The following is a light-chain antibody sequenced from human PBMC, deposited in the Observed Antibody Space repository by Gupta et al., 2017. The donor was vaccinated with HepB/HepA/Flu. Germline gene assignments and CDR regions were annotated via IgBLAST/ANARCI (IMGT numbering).Light chain of an antibody. CDR1: QAISSW. V-gene: IGKV1-12*01. J-gene: IGKJ4*01. CDR3: QQASSFPFGT. CDR2: TAS. Sequence: DIQMTQSPPSVSASVGDRVIITCRASQAISSWLAWYQQKPGKAPKLLIYTASSLQSGVPSRFSGSGSGTDFTLTISSLQPEDVATYYCQQASSFPFGTFGGGTKVEIK.